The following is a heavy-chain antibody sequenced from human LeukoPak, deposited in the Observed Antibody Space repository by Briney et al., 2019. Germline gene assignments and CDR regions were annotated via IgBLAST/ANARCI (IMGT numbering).Heavy chain of an antibody. Sequence: GGSLRLSCAASGFTFSSYGMHWVRQAPGKGLEWAAVISYDGSNKYYADSVKGRFTISRDNSKSTLYLQMNSLGAEDTAVYYCAKDRENIWFGELSGEFDYWGQGTLVAVSS. CDR3: AKDRENIWFGELSGEFDY. D-gene: IGHD3-10*01. J-gene: IGHJ4*02. CDR1: GFTFSSYG. V-gene: IGHV3-30*18. CDR2: ISYDGSNK.